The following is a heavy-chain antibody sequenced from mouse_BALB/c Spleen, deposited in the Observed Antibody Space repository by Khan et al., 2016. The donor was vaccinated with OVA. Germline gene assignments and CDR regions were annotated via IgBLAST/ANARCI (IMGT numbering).Heavy chain of an antibody. V-gene: IGHV5-6*01. CDR1: GFTFSTYG. Sequence: EVKLMESGGDLVKPGGSLKLSCAASGFTFSTYGMSWVRQTPDKRLEWVATVSTGGGYTYYPDSVKGRFTISRDNAKNTLYLQMSGLKSEDTAIFYCTRLAYYDDSEGFAYWGQGTLVTVSA. CDR3: TRLAYYDDSEGFAY. CDR2: VSTGGGYT. D-gene: IGHD1-1*01. J-gene: IGHJ3*01.